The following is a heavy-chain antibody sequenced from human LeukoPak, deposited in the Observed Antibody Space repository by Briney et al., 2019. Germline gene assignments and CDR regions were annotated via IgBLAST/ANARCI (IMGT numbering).Heavy chain of an antibody. V-gene: IGHV1-24*01. Sequence: ASVKVSCKVSGYTLTELSMHWVRQAPGKGLEWMGGFDPEDGETIYAQKFQGRVTMTEDTSTDTAYMELSSLRSEDTAVYYCATRLISGPANSGGYYGRYYYYGMDVWGQGTTVTVSS. CDR1: GYTLTELS. CDR2: FDPEDGET. CDR3: ATRLISGPANSGGYYGRYYYYGMDV. J-gene: IGHJ6*02. D-gene: IGHD1-26*01.